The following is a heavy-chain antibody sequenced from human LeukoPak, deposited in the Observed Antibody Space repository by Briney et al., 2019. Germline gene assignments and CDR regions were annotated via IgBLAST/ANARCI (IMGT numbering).Heavy chain of an antibody. V-gene: IGHV3-21*01. CDR2: ISSSSSYI. CDR1: GFTFSSYS. CDR3: ARDEYYDDSSLYLQH. D-gene: IGHD3-22*01. Sequence: GGSLRLFCAASGFTFSSYSMNWLRQAPGKGLEWVSSISSSSSYIYYADSVKGRFTISRDNAKNSLYLQMNSMIAEDDAVYYCARDEYYDDSSLYLQHWGQGTLVTVSS. J-gene: IGHJ1*01.